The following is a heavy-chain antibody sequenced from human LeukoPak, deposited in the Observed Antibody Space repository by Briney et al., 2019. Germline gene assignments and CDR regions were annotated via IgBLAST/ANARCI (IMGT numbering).Heavy chain of an antibody. V-gene: IGHV3-23*01. CDR1: GFTFSSYA. CDR2: ISGSGGST. Sequence: GGSLRLSCAASGFTFSSYAMSWVRQAPGKGLEWVSAISGSGGSTYYADSVKGRFTISRDKSKNTLSLQMNSLRAEDTAVYYCARNWGNWYFDLWGRGTLVTVSS. CDR3: ARNWGNWYFDL. J-gene: IGHJ2*01. D-gene: IGHD3-16*01.